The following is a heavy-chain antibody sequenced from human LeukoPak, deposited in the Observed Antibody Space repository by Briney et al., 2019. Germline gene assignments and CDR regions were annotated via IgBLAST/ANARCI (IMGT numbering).Heavy chain of an antibody. J-gene: IGHJ4*02. Sequence: SETLSLTCAVYGGSFSGYYWSWIRQPPGKGLEWIGEINHSGSTNYSPSLKSRVTISVDTSKNQFSLKLSSVTAADTAVYYCVSGWYWYYFDYWGQGTLVTVSS. CDR3: VSGWYWYYFDY. V-gene: IGHV4-34*01. CDR2: INHSGST. D-gene: IGHD2-8*02. CDR1: GGSFSGYY.